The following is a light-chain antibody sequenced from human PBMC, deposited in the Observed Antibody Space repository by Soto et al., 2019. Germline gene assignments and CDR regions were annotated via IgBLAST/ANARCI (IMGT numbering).Light chain of an antibody. V-gene: IGLV2-14*01. CDR2: ELS. CDR1: SSDVGNYKY. CDR3: FSYTSSGTYV. Sequence: QSVLTQPASVSGSPGQSITISCTGTSSDVGNYKYVSWYQQHPGKAPKLMIYELSNRPSGVSNRFSGSKSGNTSSLTISGLHAEDETDYYCFSYTSSGTYVFGTGTKLTVL. J-gene: IGLJ1*01.